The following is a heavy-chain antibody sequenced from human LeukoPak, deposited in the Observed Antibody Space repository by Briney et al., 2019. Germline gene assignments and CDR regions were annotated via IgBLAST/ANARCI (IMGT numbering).Heavy chain of an antibody. CDR1: GLSFTGYY. CDR3: TKTSPGVPLEL. J-gene: IGHJ4*02. CDR2: ISHTGRT. V-gene: IGHV4-34*01. D-gene: IGHD7-27*01. Sequence: SETLSLTCAVSGLSFTGYYWSWIRQPPGKGPEWIGEISHTGRTSYNQSLKSRASISLDTSKKQFSLKLSFLTAADMAVYYCTKTSPGVPLELWGQGALVTVSS.